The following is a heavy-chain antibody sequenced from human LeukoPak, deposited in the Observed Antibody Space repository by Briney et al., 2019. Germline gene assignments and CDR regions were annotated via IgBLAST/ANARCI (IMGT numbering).Heavy chain of an antibody. J-gene: IGHJ3*02. D-gene: IGHD3-22*01. CDR2: IYHSGST. CDR1: GYSISSGYY. CDR3: ARLGPMRVVVMGAFNI. V-gene: IGHV4-38-2*01. Sequence: SETLSLTCAVSGYSISSGYYWGWIRQPPEKGLEWVGSIYHSGSTYYNPSLKSRVTISVDTSKNQFSLKLSSVTAADTAVYYCARLGPMRVVVMGAFNIWGQGTMVTVSS.